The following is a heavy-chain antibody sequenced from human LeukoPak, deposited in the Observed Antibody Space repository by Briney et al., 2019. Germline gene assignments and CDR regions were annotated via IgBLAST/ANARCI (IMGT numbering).Heavy chain of an antibody. CDR1: GYTFTTYD. J-gene: IGHJ3*02. D-gene: IGHD2-2*02. Sequence: GASVKVSCKTSGYTFTTYDINWVRQATGQGLEWMGWMNPNTGDTGYAQKFQGRVTLTRNTSISTAYMELSSLRSEDTAVYYCARGYFQLPYDDAFDIWGQGTMVTVSS. CDR3: ARGYFQLPYDDAFDI. CDR2: MNPNTGDT. V-gene: IGHV1-8*01.